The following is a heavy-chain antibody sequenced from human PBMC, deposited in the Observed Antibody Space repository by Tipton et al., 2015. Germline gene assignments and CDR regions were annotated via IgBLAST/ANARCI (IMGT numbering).Heavy chain of an antibody. CDR3: ARRPFVGGSCGDAFDT. J-gene: IGHJ3*02. D-gene: IGHD2-15*01. Sequence: LRLSCTVSGGSISRGGYYWGWIRQPPGKGLEWIGTMYYSGGRNYNPSLKSRVNISVDTSTNQFSLKLSSVTAADTAVYYCARRPFVGGSCGDAFDTWGRGTMLTVSS. V-gene: IGHV4-39*01. CDR2: MYYSGGR. CDR1: GGSISRGGYY.